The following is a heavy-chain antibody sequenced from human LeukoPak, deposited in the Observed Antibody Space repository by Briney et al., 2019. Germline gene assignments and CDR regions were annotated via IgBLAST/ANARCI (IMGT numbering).Heavy chain of an antibody. J-gene: IGHJ3*02. V-gene: IGHV4-38-2*02. Sequence: SETLSLTCTVSGYSISSGYYWGWIRQPPGKGLEWIGSIYHSGSTYYNPSLKSRVTISVDTSKNQFSLKLSSVTAADTAVYYCARAPYYYDSSVSAPDIWGQGTMVTVSS. CDR1: GYSISSGYY. CDR3: ARAPYYYDSSVSAPDI. CDR2: IYHSGST. D-gene: IGHD3-22*01.